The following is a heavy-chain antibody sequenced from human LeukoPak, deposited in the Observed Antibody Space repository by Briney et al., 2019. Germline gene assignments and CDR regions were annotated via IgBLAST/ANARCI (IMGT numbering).Heavy chain of an antibody. CDR1: GGSISSYY. CDR2: IYYSGST. CDR3: ARALRFLDPHHNWFDP. D-gene: IGHD3-3*01. V-gene: IGHV4-59*01. Sequence: PETLSLTCTVSGGSISSYYWSWIRQPPGKGLEWIGYIYYSGSTNYNPSLKSRVTISVDTSKNQFSLKLSSVTAADTAVYYCARALRFLDPHHNWFDPWGQGTLVTVSS. J-gene: IGHJ5*02.